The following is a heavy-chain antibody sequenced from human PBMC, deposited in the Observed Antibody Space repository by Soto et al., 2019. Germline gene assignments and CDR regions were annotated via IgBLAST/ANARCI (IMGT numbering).Heavy chain of an antibody. CDR3: AGEGGGYCSGASCYPYYFDS. CDR1: GYTFTTYA. Sequence: QVQLVQSGAEVKKPGASVKVSCKASGYTFTTYAIHWVRQAPGQRLEWMGWINAGNGNTRHSQKVKGRVTITRDTSASTAFMELSSLRSEDTAVYYCAGEGGGYCSGASCYPYYFDSWGQGTLVTVSS. D-gene: IGHD2-15*01. J-gene: IGHJ4*02. V-gene: IGHV1-3*01. CDR2: INAGNGNT.